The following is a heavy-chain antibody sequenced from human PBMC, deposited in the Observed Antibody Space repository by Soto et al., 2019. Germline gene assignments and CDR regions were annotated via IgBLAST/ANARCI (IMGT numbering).Heavy chain of an antibody. CDR2: ISSGGTNI. V-gene: IGHV3-48*03. D-gene: IGHD5-12*01. Sequence: HPGGSLRLSCAASGFAFNSYEMNWVRQAPGKGLEWVSYISSGGTNIYYADSVRGRFTISRDSARNSVDLQMNSLKAEDTAVYYCARDRWVSYSGYDWHFDFWGQGTLVTVSS. J-gene: IGHJ4*02. CDR1: GFAFNSYE. CDR3: ARDRWVSYSGYDWHFDF.